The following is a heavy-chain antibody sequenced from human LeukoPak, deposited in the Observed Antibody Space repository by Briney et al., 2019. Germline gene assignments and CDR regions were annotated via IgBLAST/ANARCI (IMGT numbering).Heavy chain of an antibody. D-gene: IGHD6-13*01. CDR2: ISGSGGST. CDR1: GFSFSSYA. Sequence: GGSLGLSCAASGFSFSSYAMSWVRQAPGKGLEWVSLISGSGGSTYYADSVKGRFTISRDNSKNTLYLQMNSLRAEDTAVYYCAKYTSSSWYMGFDYWGQGTLVTVSS. J-gene: IGHJ4*02. V-gene: IGHV3-23*01. CDR3: AKYTSSSWYMGFDY.